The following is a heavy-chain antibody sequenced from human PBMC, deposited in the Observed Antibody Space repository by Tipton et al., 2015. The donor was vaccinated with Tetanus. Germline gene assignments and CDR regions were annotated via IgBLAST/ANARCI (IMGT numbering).Heavy chain of an antibody. CDR3: ARHLGTVAGSDY. Sequence: LVQSGAEVKKPGESLTISCKGSGYSFTTYWITWARQMPGKGLEWMGRIDPIDSYTNYSPSFQGPITISADTSISTAYLQWSSLKASDTAIYYCARHLGTVAGSDYWGQGTLVTVSS. V-gene: IGHV5-10-1*01. CDR2: IDPIDSYT. D-gene: IGHD6-19*01. J-gene: IGHJ4*02. CDR1: GYSFTTYW.